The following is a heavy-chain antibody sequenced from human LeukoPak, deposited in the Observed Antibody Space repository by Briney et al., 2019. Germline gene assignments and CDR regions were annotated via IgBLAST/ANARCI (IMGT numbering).Heavy chain of an antibody. CDR2: ISAYNGNT. D-gene: IGHD4-23*01. CDR1: GGTFNNFA. J-gene: IGHJ5*02. Sequence: GASVKVSCKVSGGTFNNFALSWVRQAPGQGLEWMGWISAYNGNTNYAQKLQGRVTMTTDTSTSTAYMELRSLRSDDTAVYYCAIAGNAGKEFDPWGQGTLVTVSS. CDR3: AIAGNAGKEFDP. V-gene: IGHV1-18*01.